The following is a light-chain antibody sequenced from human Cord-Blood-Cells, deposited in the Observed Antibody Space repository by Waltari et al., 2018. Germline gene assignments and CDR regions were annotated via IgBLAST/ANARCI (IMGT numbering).Light chain of an antibody. Sequence: DIVMTQSPDSLAVSLCERATINCKSSQSVLYSSNNKNYLAWYQQKPGQPPKLLIYWASTRESGVPDRFSGSGSGTDFTLTISSLQSEDVAVYYCQQYYSTPQNSFGQGTKLEIK. V-gene: IGKV4-1*01. CDR3: QQYYSTPQNS. CDR2: WAS. J-gene: IGKJ2*03. CDR1: QSVLYSSNNKNY.